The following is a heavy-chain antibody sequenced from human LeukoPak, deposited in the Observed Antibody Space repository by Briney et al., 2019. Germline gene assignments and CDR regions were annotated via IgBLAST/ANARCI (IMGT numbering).Heavy chain of an antibody. CDR1: GFTVSSNY. CDR2: IYSGGST. D-gene: IGHD1-26*01. V-gene: IGHV3-53*01. CDR3: ARGIVGATTFYFDY. J-gene: IGHJ4*02. Sequence: GGSLRPSCAASGFTVSSNYMSWVRQAPGKGLEWVSVIYSGGSTYYADSVEGRFTISRDNSKNTLYLQMNSLRAEDTAVYYCARGIVGATTFYFDYWGQGTLVTVSS.